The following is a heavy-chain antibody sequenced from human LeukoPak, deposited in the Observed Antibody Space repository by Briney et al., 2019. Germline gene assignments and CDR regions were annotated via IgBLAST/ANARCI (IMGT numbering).Heavy chain of an antibody. D-gene: IGHD6-13*01. Sequence: ASVKVSCKVSGYTLTELSMHWVRQAPGKGLEWMGGFDPEDGETIYAQKFQGRVTMTEDTSTDTAYMELSSLRSEDTAVYYCATALGGAAAGTISFGYWGQGTLVTVSS. CDR2: FDPEDGET. CDR1: GYTLTELS. J-gene: IGHJ4*02. CDR3: ATALGGAAAGTISFGY. V-gene: IGHV1-24*01.